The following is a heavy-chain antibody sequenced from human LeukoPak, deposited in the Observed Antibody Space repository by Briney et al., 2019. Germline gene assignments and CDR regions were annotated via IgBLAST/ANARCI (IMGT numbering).Heavy chain of an antibody. Sequence: SETLSLTCTVSGGSITSYYWGWIRQPPGEGLEWIGNIYYNGRTYYSPSFKSRGTISVDTSNNQFSLKLNSVTAADTAVYYCARITDRTIFGEIMHGFDVWGQGTPVTVSS. CDR2: IYYNGRT. D-gene: IGHD3-3*01. V-gene: IGHV4-39*01. CDR1: GGSITSYY. J-gene: IGHJ3*01. CDR3: ARITDRTIFGEIMHGFDV.